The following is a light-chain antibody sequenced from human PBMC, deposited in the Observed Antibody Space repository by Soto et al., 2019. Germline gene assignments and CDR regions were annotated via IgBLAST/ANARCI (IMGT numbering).Light chain of an antibody. CDR3: QHYNSYSEA. CDR1: QTISSW. V-gene: IGKV1-5*03. CDR2: KAS. J-gene: IGKJ1*01. Sequence: DIHMTQSPSTLSGSVGDRVTITCRASQTISSWLAWYQQKPGKAPKLLIYKASTLKSGVPSRFSGSGSGTEFTLTISSLQPDYFATYYCQHYNSYSEAFGQGTKVELK.